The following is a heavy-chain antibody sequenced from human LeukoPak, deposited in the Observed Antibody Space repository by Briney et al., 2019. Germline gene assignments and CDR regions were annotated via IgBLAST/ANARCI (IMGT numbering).Heavy chain of an antibody. Sequence: GASVKVSCKASGYPFTSYHMHWARQAPGQGVEWMGLLRASGGGAEYPQKFQGRVTMTRDTSTNTVYMELSSLRSDDTAVYDCARECPACFNFDPWGPGTLVTVSS. V-gene: IGHV1-46*01. CDR3: ARECPACFNFDP. CDR2: LRASGGGA. D-gene: IGHD1-1*01. J-gene: IGHJ5*02. CDR1: GYPFTSYH.